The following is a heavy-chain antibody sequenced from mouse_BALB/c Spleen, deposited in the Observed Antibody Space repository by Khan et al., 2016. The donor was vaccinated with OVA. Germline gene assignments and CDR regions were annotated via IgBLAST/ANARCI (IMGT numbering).Heavy chain of an antibody. D-gene: IGHD1-2*01. CDR2: ISYSGST. J-gene: IGHJ2*01. V-gene: IGHV3-2*02. CDR3: ARTARIKY. Sequence: EVELVESGPGLVKPSQSLSLTCTVTGYSITSGYGWNWIRQFPGNKLEWMGYISYSGSTNYNPSLKSRISITRDTSKNQFFLQLKSVTTEDTATYYCARTARIKYWGQGTTLTVSS. CDR1: GYSITSGYG.